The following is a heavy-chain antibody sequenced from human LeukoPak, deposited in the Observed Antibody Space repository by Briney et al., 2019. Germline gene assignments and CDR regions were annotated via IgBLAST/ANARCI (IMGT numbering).Heavy chain of an antibody. Sequence: HPGGSLRLSCAASGFTFNNYWMSWVRQAPGKGLEWVANINQDGSEKYYLDSVKGRFSISRDNAKISVYLQMNTLTADDTAVYYCARDRALYDRRRGYYYTEDDYWGQGTLVTVSS. D-gene: IGHD3-22*01. V-gene: IGHV3-7*01. J-gene: IGHJ4*02. CDR1: GFTFNNYW. CDR2: INQDGSEK. CDR3: ARDRALYDRRRGYYYTEDDY.